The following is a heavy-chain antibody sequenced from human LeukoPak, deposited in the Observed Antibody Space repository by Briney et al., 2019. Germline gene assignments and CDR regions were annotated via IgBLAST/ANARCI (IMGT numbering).Heavy chain of an antibody. Sequence: PGGSLRLSCAASGFSFGNFWMSWVRQAPGRGLQWVASMKGDGSPTYYVDSVKGRFTISRDNAKNSLYLQMNSLRAEDTAVYYCAREGYSPRDGYNFNFDYWGQGTLVTVSS. CDR1: GFSFGNFW. V-gene: IGHV3-7*01. D-gene: IGHD5-24*01. CDR2: MKGDGSPT. J-gene: IGHJ4*02. CDR3: AREGYSPRDGYNFNFDY.